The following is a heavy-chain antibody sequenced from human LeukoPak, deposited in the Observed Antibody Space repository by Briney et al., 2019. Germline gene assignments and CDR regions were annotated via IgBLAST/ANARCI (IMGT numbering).Heavy chain of an antibody. CDR1: GFTFDDYG. CDR2: ISWNSGSI. V-gene: IGHV3-9*01. D-gene: IGHD6-13*01. CDR3: AKVQPLVYGMDV. J-gene: IGHJ6*02. Sequence: GGSLRLSCAASGFTFDDYGMHWVRQAPGKGLEWVSGISWNSGSIGYADSVKGRFTISRDNAKNSLYLQMNSLRVEDTALYYCAKVQPLVYGMDVWGQGTTVTVSS.